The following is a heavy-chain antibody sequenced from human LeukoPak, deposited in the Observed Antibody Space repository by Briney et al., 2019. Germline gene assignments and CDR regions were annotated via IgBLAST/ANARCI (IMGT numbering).Heavy chain of an antibody. V-gene: IGHV1-2*02. D-gene: IGHD6-6*01. CDR1: GYTFTGYY. J-gene: IGHJ4*02. CDR2: INPNSGGT. CDR3: ARKEYEGYFDY. Sequence: ASVKVSCKASGYTFTGYYMHWVRQAPAQGLEWMGWINPNSGGTNYAQQFQGRVTMTRDTSISTAYMELSRLRSDDTAVYYCARKEYEGYFDYWGQGTLVTVSS.